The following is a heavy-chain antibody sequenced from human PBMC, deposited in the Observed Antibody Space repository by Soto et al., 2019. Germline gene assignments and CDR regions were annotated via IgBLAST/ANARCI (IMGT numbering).Heavy chain of an antibody. Sequence: QVQLVQSGAEVKKPGSSMKVSCKASGGTFNSYDINWVRQAPGQGLEWMGGIIPIVETPKYAQKFQGRVTITADESTNTVYMELSSLRSEATARYYCARLSRPNYYDTSGFFKDNWFDPWGQGTLVTVSS. CDR1: GGTFNSYD. V-gene: IGHV1-69*01. CDR3: ARLSRPNYYDTSGFFKDNWFDP. CDR2: IIPIVETP. J-gene: IGHJ5*02. D-gene: IGHD3-22*01.